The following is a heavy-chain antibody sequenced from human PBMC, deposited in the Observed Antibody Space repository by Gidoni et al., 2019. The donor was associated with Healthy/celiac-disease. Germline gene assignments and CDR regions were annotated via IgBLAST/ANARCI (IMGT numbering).Heavy chain of an antibody. CDR3: ARGLRGSLDY. V-gene: IGHV4-34*01. J-gene: IGHJ4*02. Sequence: QEQLQQWGAGLLKPSETLSLTCAVYGGSLGGYYWSWVRQPPGKGLEWIVEINHSGSTNYNPSLKSRVTISVYTSKNQFSLKLSSVTAADTAVYYCARGLRGSLDYWGQGTLVTVSS. CDR1: GGSLGGYY. D-gene: IGHD1-26*01. CDR2: INHSGST.